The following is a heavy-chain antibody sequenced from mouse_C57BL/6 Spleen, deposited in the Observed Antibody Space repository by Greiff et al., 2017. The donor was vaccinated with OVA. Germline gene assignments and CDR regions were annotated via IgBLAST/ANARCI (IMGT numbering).Heavy chain of an antibody. Sequence: DVKLVESGGGLVKPGGSLKLSCAASGFTFSDYGMHWVRQAPEKGLEWVAYISSGSSTIYYADTVKGRFTISRDNAKNTLFLQMTSLRSEDTAMYYCARPGGHYAMDYWGQGTSVTVSS. CDR2: ISSGSSTI. CDR1: GFTFSDYG. CDR3: ARPGGHYAMDY. D-gene: IGHD1-1*02. J-gene: IGHJ4*01. V-gene: IGHV5-17*01.